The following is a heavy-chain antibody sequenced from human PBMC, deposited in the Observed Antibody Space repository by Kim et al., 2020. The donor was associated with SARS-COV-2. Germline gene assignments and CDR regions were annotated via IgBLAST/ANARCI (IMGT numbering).Heavy chain of an antibody. CDR1: GFTFSSYA. V-gene: IGHV3-23*01. CDR3: AKGRDLGIVVVIATHFDY. Sequence: GGSLRLSCAASGFTFSSYAMSWVRQAPGKGLEWVSAISGSGGSTYYADSVKGRFTISRDNSKNTLYLQMNSLRAEDTAVYYCAKGRDLGIVVVIATHFDYWGQGTLVTVSS. CDR2: ISGSGGST. D-gene: IGHD2-21*01. J-gene: IGHJ4*02.